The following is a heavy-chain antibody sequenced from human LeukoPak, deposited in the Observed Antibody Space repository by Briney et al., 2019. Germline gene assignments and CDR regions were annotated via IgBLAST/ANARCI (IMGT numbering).Heavy chain of an antibody. J-gene: IGHJ3*01. CDR1: GGTFSSYA. CDR2: IIPIFGTA. D-gene: IGHD3-10*01. Sequence: SVKVSCKASGGTFSSYAISWVRQAPGQGLEWMGGIIPIFGTANYAQKFQGRVTITADESTSTAYMELSSLRSEDTAVYYCARDSAACRGCAFDLWGQGTVVTVSS. CDR3: ARDSAACRGCAFDL. V-gene: IGHV1-69*13.